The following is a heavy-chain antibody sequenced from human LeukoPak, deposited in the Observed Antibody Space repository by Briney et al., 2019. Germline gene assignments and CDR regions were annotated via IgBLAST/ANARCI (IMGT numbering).Heavy chain of an antibody. CDR1: GVTFSSYA. J-gene: IGHJ6*02. D-gene: IGHD3-10*01. CDR3: ARERVTMVRGASPDYYYYGMDV. V-gene: IGHV1-69*01. Sequence: ASVKVSCKASGVTFSSYAISWVRQAPGQGLEWMGGIIPIFGTAIHAKKLQGRVTTTADESTSTAYMELSSLRSEDTAVYYCARERVTMVRGASPDYYYYGMDVWGQGTTVTVSS. CDR2: IIPIFGTA.